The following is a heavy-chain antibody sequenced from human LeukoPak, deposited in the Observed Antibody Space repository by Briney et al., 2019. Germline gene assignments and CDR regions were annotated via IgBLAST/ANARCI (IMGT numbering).Heavy chain of an antibody. Sequence: GESLKISFKGSGYRFTNYWIGWVRPRPEKGLEWMGIIYPGDSDIRYSPSFQGRVTISADKSTTTAHLQWSSLKVSDTAMYYCARQKAGDAFDFWGQGTMVTVSS. CDR1: GYRFTNYW. CDR3: ARQKAGDAFDF. J-gene: IGHJ3*01. V-gene: IGHV5-51*01. D-gene: IGHD6-19*01. CDR2: IYPGDSDI.